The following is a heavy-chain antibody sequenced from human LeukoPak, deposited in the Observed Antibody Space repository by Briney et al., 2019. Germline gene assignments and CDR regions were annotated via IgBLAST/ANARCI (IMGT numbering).Heavy chain of an antibody. J-gene: IGHJ4*02. D-gene: IGHD3-10*01. CDR3: AKDVRVGEYYGSGSYFDY. CDR2: ISASGGST. Sequence: GGSLRLSCAASGFTFSSYAMSWVRQPPGKGLEWVSIISASGGSTYYADSVKGRFTISRDKSRNYLQMNSPRGDDTAIYYCAKDVRVGEYYGSGSYFDYWGQGTLVTVSS. CDR1: GFTFSSYA. V-gene: IGHV3-23*01.